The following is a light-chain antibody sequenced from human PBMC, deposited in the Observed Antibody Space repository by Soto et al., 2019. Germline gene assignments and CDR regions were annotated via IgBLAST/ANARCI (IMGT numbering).Light chain of an antibody. V-gene: IGKV1-39*01. Sequence: DIQMTQSPSSLSVSMGDRVTITCRASQNIGTSLNWYQMKLGRAPTLLIYSASTLQSGAPSRFSGGGSGTDFTLTINSLQPEDFATYSCQQTYNAPYTFGKGTMLEIK. CDR3: QQTYNAPYT. CDR1: QNIGTS. J-gene: IGKJ2*01. CDR2: SAS.